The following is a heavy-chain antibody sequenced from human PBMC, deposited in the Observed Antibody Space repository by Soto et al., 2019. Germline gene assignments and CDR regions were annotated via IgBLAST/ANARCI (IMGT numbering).Heavy chain of an antibody. V-gene: IGHV3-23*01. J-gene: IGHJ1*01. Sequence: GGSLRLSCAASGFTFSSYAMSWVRQAPGKGLEWVSAISGSGGSTYYADSVKGRFTISRDNSKNTLYLQMNSLRAEDTAVYYCAKDGERDIVVVVAAELGEYFQHWGQGTLVTVSS. D-gene: IGHD2-15*01. CDR1: GFTFSSYA. CDR3: AKDGERDIVVVVAAELGEYFQH. CDR2: ISGSGGST.